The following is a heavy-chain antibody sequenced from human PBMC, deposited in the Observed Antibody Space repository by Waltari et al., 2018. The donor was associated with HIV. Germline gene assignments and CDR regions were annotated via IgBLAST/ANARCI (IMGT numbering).Heavy chain of an antibody. CDR1: GLSLSTASMG. Sequence: QVTLKESGPVLVKPPATLPLTCTVSGLSLSTASMGVCWLRRPPGKALEWLAHIFSNDEKSYSTSLKSRLTISKDTSKSQVVLTMTNMDPVDTATYYCARMAAAGTGWFDPWGQGTLVTVSS. CDR3: ARMAAAGTGWFDP. D-gene: IGHD6-13*01. J-gene: IGHJ5*02. CDR2: IFSNDEK. V-gene: IGHV2-26*01.